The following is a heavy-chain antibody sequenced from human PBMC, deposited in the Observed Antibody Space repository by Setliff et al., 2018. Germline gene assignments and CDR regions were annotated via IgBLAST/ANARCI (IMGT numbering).Heavy chain of an antibody. CDR3: VRDDADNYDAFDN. CDR2: IKQDGSTK. D-gene: IGHD3-22*01. V-gene: IGHV3-7*01. CDR1: GFSFSRHW. Sequence: LKISCVVSGFSFSRHWMSWVRQAPGKGLEWVADIKQDGSTKYYLDSVKGRFTISRDNAKRSLYLQMNGLRADDTGVYYCVRDDADNYDAFDNWGQGTLVTGSS. J-gene: IGHJ3*02.